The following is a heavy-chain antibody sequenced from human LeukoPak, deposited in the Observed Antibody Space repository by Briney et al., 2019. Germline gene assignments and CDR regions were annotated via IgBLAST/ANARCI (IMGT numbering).Heavy chain of an antibody. J-gene: IGHJ4*02. CDR2: IGGSGGST. V-gene: IGHV3-23*01. D-gene: IGHD4-11*01. CDR1: GFTFSSYA. CDR3: AKVSNYVYYFDY. Sequence: GGSLRLSCAASGFTFSSYAMSWVRQAPGKGLEWVSAIGGSGGSTYYADSVKGRFTISRDNSKNTLYLQMNSLRAEDTAVYYCAKVSNYVYYFDYWGQGTLVTVSS.